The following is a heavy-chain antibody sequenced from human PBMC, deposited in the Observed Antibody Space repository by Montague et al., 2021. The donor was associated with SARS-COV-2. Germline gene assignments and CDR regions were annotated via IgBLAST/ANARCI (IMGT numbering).Heavy chain of an antibody. CDR1: GFIFSSYA. Sequence: SLRLSCAASGFIFSSYAMNWVRQAPRKGLEWVSAISGSGSSSYYANSVKGRFTISRDNSKNTLYLHMNSLRAEDTATYFCAKDLCGAAAGTANYFGSWGQGALVTVSS. D-gene: IGHD6-13*01. J-gene: IGHJ4*02. CDR3: AKDLCGAAAGTANYFGS. V-gene: IGHV3-23*01. CDR2: ISGSGSSS.